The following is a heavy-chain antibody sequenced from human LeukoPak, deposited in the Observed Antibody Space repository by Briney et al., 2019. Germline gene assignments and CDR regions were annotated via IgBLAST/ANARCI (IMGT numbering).Heavy chain of an antibody. D-gene: IGHD3-22*01. Sequence: PSETLSLTCTVSGGSISSSSYYWGWIRQPPGKGLEWIGSIYYSGSTYYNPSLKSRVTISVDTPKNQFSLKLSSVTAADTAVYYCARRSLDSSGYFDYWGQGTLVTVSS. CDR1: GGSISSSSYY. J-gene: IGHJ4*02. CDR2: IYYSGST. CDR3: ARRSLDSSGYFDY. V-gene: IGHV4-39*01.